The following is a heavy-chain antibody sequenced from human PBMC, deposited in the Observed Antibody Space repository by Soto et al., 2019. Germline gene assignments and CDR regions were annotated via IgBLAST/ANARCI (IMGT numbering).Heavy chain of an antibody. Sequence: WIWIRQPPGKGLEWIGEVNHSGSTYYSPSLMSRVTLSIDTSKNQFSLKLSSVTAADTAVYYCARGRQVTPAALFKRAGDYSMDVWGQGTTVTVSS. V-gene: IGHV4-34*01. CDR2: VNHSGST. CDR3: ARGRQVTPAALFKRAGDYSMDV. J-gene: IGHJ6*02. D-gene: IGHD2-2*01.